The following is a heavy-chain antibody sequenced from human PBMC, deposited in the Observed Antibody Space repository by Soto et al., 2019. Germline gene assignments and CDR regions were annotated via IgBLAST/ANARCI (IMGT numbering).Heavy chain of an antibody. CDR1: GFTFSSYG. V-gene: IGHV3-33*01. CDR2: IWYDGSNK. J-gene: IGHJ6*03. D-gene: IGHD1-26*01. Sequence: PGGSLRLSCAASGFTFSSYGMHWVRQAPGKGLEWVAVIWYDGSNKYYADSVKGRFTISRDNSKNTLYLQMNSLRAEDTAVYYCARGGSDYYYYYMDVWGKGTTVTVSS. CDR3: ARGGSDYYYYYMDV.